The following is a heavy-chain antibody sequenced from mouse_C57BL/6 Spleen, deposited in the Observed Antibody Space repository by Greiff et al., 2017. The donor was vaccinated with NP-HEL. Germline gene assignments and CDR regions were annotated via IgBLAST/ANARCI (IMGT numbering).Heavy chain of an antibody. Sequence: EVKLVESGGDLVKPGGSLKLSCAASGFTFSSYGMSWVRLTPDQRLEWVATISSGGSYTYYPDRVMGRFTISRDIATNTLYLQMGNLETEDTAMYYCTGHPDYWGQGTTLTVSS. CDR1: GFTFSSYG. CDR2: ISSGGSYT. J-gene: IGHJ2*01. V-gene: IGHV5-6*02. CDR3: TGHPDY.